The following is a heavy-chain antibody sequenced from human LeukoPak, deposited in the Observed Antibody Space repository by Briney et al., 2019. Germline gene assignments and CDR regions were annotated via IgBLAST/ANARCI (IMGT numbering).Heavy chain of an antibody. CDR2: ISWNSGSI. D-gene: IGHD6-19*01. CDR3: AKDMVAVADYYFDY. V-gene: IGHV3-9*01. CDR1: GFTFDDYA. J-gene: IGHJ4*02. Sequence: GGSLRLSCAASGFTFDDYAMRWVRQAPGKGLEWVSGISWNSGSIGYADSVKGRFTISRDNAKNSLYLQMNSLRAEDTALYYCAKDMVAVADYYFDYWGQGTLVTVSS.